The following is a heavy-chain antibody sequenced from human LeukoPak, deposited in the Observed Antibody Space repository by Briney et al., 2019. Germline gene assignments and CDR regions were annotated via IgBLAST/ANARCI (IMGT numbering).Heavy chain of an antibody. D-gene: IGHD6-13*01. CDR3: ARAAAGTGDAFDI. J-gene: IGHJ3*02. CDR2: INPNSGGT. CDR1: GYTFTGYY. V-gene: IGHV1-2*04. Sequence: ASVKVSCKASGYTFTGYYMHWVRQAPGQGLEWMGWINPNSGGTNYAQKFQGWVTITRDTSISTAYMELSRLRSDDTAVYYCARAAAGTGDAFDIWGQGTMVTVSS.